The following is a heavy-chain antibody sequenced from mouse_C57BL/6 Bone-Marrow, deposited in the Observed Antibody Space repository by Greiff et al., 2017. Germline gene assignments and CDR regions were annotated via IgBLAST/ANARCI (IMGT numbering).Heavy chain of an antibody. D-gene: IGHD1-1*01. CDR2: IRNKANGYTT. CDR3: ASLYCVSSYDYFCS. CDR1: GFTFTDYY. V-gene: IGHV7-3*01. J-gene: IGHJ2*01. Sequence: EVMLVESGGGLVQPGGSLSLSCAASGFTFTDYYMRWVRQPPGKALEWLGFIRNKANGYTTEYSASVKGRFTISRDTSQSILYLQMNALRAESRATYYCASLYCVSSYDYFCSCCQGTTLTVSS.